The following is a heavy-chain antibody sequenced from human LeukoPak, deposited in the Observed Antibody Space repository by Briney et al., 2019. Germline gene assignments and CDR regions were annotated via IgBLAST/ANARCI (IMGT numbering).Heavy chain of an antibody. CDR2: ISGSGGST. J-gene: IGHJ6*02. D-gene: IGHD6-13*01. CDR1: GFTFSSYA. V-gene: IGHV3-23*01. Sequence: PGGSLRLSCAASGFTFSSYAMSWVRQAPGKGLEWVSAISGSGGSTYYADSVKGRFTISRDNSKNSLYLQMNSLRAEDTAVYYCARDRRIAAAGTLTNYYYYGMDVWGQGTTVTVSS. CDR3: ARDRRIAAAGTLTNYYYYGMDV.